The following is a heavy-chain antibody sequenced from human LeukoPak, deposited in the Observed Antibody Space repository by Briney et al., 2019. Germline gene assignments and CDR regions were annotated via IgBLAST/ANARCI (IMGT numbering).Heavy chain of an antibody. Sequence: PSETLSLTCTVSGGSISSGGYYWSWIRQHPGKGLEWIRYIYYSGSTYYNPSLKSRVTISVDTSKNQFSLKLSSVTAADTAVYYCARDGGRGLGVTVDVWGQGTTVTVSS. CDR1: GGSISSGGYY. J-gene: IGHJ6*02. CDR2: IYYSGST. D-gene: IGHD1-14*01. V-gene: IGHV4-31*03. CDR3: ARDGGRGLGVTVDV.